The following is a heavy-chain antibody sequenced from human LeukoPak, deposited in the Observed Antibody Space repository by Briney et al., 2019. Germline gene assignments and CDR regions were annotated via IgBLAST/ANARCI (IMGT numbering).Heavy chain of an antibody. Sequence: SETLSLTCTVSGGSISSYYWSLIRQPPGKGLEWIGYIYYSGSTNYNPSLKSRVTISVDTSKNQFSLKLSSVTAADTAVYYCVRAGYSSYYFDYWGQGTLVTVSS. CDR2: IYYSGST. D-gene: IGHD6-19*01. CDR3: VRAGYSSYYFDY. V-gene: IGHV4-59*01. J-gene: IGHJ4*02. CDR1: GGSISSYY.